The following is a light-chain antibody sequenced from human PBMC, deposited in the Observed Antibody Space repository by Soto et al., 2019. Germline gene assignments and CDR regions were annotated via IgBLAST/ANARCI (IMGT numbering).Light chain of an antibody. CDR2: GAS. Sequence: EIVWTQSPGTLSLSPGERTALSCRASRSLSDNHLAWDQQKPGQAPRLLIYGASARATGIPARFTGSGSGTEFTLTISSLQSEDFAVYYCQQYNNWPPSTFGQGTRLEIK. J-gene: IGKJ5*01. V-gene: IGKV3-15*01. CDR3: QQYNNWPPST. CDR1: RSLSDNH.